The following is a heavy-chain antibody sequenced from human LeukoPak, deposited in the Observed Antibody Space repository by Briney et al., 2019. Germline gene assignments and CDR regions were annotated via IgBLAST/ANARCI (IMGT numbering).Heavy chain of an antibody. CDR3: ARVPLDYYGSGSSVYYFDY. J-gene: IGHJ4*02. D-gene: IGHD3-10*01. CDR1: GFTFSSFW. CDR2: IKPDGSVQ. V-gene: IGHV3-7*01. Sequence: QTGGSLRLSCAASGFTFSSFWMNWVRQAPGKGLEWVANIKPDGSVQYYVDSVEGRFTISRDNAKNSLYLQMNSLRAEDTAVYYCARVPLDYYGSGSSVYYFDYWGQGTLVTVSS.